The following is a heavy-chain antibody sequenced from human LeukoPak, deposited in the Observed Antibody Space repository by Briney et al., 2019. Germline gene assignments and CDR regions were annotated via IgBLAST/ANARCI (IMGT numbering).Heavy chain of an antibody. CDR2: INWNGGST. CDR3: ARLEPFSGYSSSWYGGYDY. Sequence: GGSLRLSCAASGFTFDDYAMHWVRQAPGKGLEWVSGINWNGGSTGYADSVKGRFTISRDNAKNSLYLQMNSLRAEDTALYYCARLEPFSGYSSSWYGGYDYWGQGTLVTVSS. D-gene: IGHD6-13*01. V-gene: IGHV3-20*04. CDR1: GFTFDDYA. J-gene: IGHJ4*02.